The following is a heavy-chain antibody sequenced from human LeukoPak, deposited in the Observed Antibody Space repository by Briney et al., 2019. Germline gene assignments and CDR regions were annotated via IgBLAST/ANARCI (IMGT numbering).Heavy chain of an antibody. CDR2: INPNTGGT. CDR1: GYTFTGYY. D-gene: IGHD5-18*01. Sequence: GASVKVSCKASGYTFTGYYLHWVRQAPGQGLEWLGRINPNTGGTDDAQKFQGRVTMPRDTSINTAYMELSRLRPDDTAAYYCARDRSGYSYGEPLDHWGQGTLVIVSS. CDR3: ARDRSGYSYGEPLDH. J-gene: IGHJ4*02. V-gene: IGHV1-2*06.